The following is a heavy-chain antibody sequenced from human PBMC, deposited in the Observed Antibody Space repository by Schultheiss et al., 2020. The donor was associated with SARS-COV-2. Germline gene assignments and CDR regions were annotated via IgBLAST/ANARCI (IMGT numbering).Heavy chain of an antibody. V-gene: IGHV4-59*08. CDR1: GGSISSYY. Sequence: SETLSLTCTVSGGSISSYYWSWIRQPPGKGLEWIGYIYYSGSTNYNPSLKSRVTISVDTSKNQFSLKLSSVTAADTAVYYCARGGSGWYHNWFDPWGQGTLVTVSS. J-gene: IGHJ5*02. CDR3: ARGGSGWYHNWFDP. D-gene: IGHD6-19*01. CDR2: IYYSGST.